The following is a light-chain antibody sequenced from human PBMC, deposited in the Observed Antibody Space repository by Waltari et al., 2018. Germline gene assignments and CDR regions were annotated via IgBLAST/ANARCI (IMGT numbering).Light chain of an antibody. Sequence: QSALTQPASVSGSPGQPITIPGTGTSSDVGGFDFVSWYQQHPNKAPKLLIYDVNNRPSGVSNRFSGSKSGNTASLTISGLHAEDEADYYCSSYTSRNTLLFGGGTKLTAL. J-gene: IGLJ2*01. CDR2: DVN. CDR1: SSDVGGFDF. CDR3: SSYTSRNTLL. V-gene: IGLV2-14*03.